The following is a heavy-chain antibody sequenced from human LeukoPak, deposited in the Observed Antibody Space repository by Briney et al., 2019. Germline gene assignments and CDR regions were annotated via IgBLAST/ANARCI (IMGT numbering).Heavy chain of an antibody. V-gene: IGHV1-69*04. J-gene: IGHJ5*02. CDR1: GGTFSSYA. CDR2: IIPILGIA. Sequence: ASVKVSCKASGGTFSSYAISWVRQAPGQGLEWMGRIIPILGIANYAQKFQGRVTITADKSTSTAYMELSSLRSEDTAVYYCAGAFEPAAIRGGFDPWGQGTLVTVSS. D-gene: IGHD2-2*01. CDR3: AGAFEPAAIRGGFDP.